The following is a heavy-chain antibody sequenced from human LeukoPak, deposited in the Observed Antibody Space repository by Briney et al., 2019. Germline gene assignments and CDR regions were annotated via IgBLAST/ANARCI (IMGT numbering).Heavy chain of an antibody. V-gene: IGHV3-23*01. CDR2: ISGSGGST. CDR3: AKDYYYDSSGYYYGDY. J-gene: IGHJ4*02. CDR1: GFTFSSYA. D-gene: IGHD3-22*01. Sequence: GGSLRLSCAASGFTFSSYAMSWVRQAPGKGLEWVSTISGSGGSTYYADSVKGRFTISRDNSKNTLYLQMNSLRAEDTAVYYCAKDYYYDSSGYYYGDYWGQGTLVTVSS.